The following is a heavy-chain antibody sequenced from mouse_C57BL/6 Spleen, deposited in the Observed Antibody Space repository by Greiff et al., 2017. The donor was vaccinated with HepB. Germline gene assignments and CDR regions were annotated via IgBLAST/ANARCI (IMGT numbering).Heavy chain of an antibody. D-gene: IGHD1-1*01. CDR3: AREKTTVVAPYAMDY. CDR2: IYPGSGST. J-gene: IGHJ4*01. V-gene: IGHV1-55*01. CDR1: GYTFTSYW. Sequence: VQLQQPGAELVKPGASVKMSCKASGYTFTSYWITWVKQRPGQGLEWIGDIYPGSGSTNYNEKFKSKATLTVDTSSSTAYMQLSSLTSEDSAVYYCAREKTTVVAPYAMDYWGQGTSVTVSS.